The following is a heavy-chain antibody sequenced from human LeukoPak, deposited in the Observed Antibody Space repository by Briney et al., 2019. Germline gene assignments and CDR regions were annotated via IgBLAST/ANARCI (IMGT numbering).Heavy chain of an antibody. V-gene: IGHV1-18*01. CDR3: VRDYFCSGGTCDDCFDP. CDR2: IGTYNHDT. D-gene: IGHD2-15*01. J-gene: IGHJ5*02. Sequence: ASVKFSCKASGYTFSNYGISWVRQARGQGLEWMAWIGTYNHDTNYAQKFRGRVTLTTDTSTSTAYMELRSLGSDDTAVYYCVRDYFCSGGTCDDCFDPWGQGTLVTVSS. CDR1: GYTFSNYG.